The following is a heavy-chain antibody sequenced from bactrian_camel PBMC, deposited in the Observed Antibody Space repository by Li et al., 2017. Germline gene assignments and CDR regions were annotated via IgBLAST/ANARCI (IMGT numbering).Heavy chain of an antibody. D-gene: IGHD1*01. CDR1: GGPKLTFC. Sequence: HVQLVESGGGSVQSGRSLILSCKVTGGPKLTFCMGWFRQAPGKEREAVAVIDMDGKINYADSVKDRFTISRDNDKPTLYLQMENLKSVDSDMYYCAADLVTDEPSLVEREYYYWGQGTQVTVS. CDR3: AADLVTDEPSLVEREYYY. V-gene: IGHV3S53*01. J-gene: IGHJ4*01. CDR2: IDMDGKI.